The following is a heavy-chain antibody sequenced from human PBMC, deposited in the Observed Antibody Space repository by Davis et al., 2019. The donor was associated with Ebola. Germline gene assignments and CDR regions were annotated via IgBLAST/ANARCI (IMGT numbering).Heavy chain of an antibody. Sequence: PSETLSLTCTVSGVSISSHYWNWIRQPPRKGLDWVGIIYDSGRTNYNPSLKRRVTITADTSQNQFSLNLRSVTAADTAVYYCVRFGRGAYWGQGTLGTVSS. CDR3: VRFGRGAY. D-gene: IGHD3-16*01. CDR1: GVSISSHY. CDR2: IYDSGRT. J-gene: IGHJ4*02. V-gene: IGHV4-59*11.